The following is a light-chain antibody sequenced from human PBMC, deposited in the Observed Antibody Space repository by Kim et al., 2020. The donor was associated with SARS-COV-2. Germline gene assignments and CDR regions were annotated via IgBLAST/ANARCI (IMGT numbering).Light chain of an antibody. CDR1: NSNIGNNY. J-gene: IGLJ2*01. CDR3: GTWDSSLSVVV. CDR2: DNN. Sequence: GQRVTISCSGSNSNIGNNYISWYQQLPGVAPKLLIYDNNQRPSGIPDRFSGSKSGTSATLGITGLQTGDEADYYCGTWDSSLSVVVFGGGTQLTVL. V-gene: IGLV1-51*01.